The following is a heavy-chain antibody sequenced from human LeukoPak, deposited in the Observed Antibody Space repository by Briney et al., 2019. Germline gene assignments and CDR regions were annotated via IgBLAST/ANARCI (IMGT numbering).Heavy chain of an antibody. V-gene: IGHV3-30*04. CDR2: ISYDGDNK. CDR1: GFTFSSYA. J-gene: IGHJ3*02. Sequence: GRSLRLSCAASGFTFSSYAMHWVRQAPGKGLEWVSVISYDGDNKYYADSVKGRFTISRDNSKNTLYLQMNSLRADDTAVFYCARSMTTVVLSAFDMWGQGTMVTVSS. D-gene: IGHD4-23*01. CDR3: ARSMTTVVLSAFDM.